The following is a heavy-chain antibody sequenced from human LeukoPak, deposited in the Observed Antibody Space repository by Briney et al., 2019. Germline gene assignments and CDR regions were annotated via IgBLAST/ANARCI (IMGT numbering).Heavy chain of an antibody. J-gene: IGHJ6*02. Sequence: GGSLRLSCAASGFTFSTYAMSWVRQAPGKGLEWVSGISDSGGDTYYAASVKGRFTISRDNSKNTVYMQLNSLRGEDTAVYYCAKVLSVTRFYWYGMDVWGQGTTVTVSS. V-gene: IGHV3-23*01. CDR3: AKVLSVTRFYWYGMDV. CDR2: ISDSGGDT. CDR1: GFTFSTYA. D-gene: IGHD4-17*01.